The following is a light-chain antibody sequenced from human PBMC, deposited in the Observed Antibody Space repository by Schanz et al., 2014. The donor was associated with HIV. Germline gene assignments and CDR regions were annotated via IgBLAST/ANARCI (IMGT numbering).Light chain of an antibody. CDR3: SSKRSGDTTPFV. J-gene: IGLJ1*01. Sequence: QSSLAQPASVSGSPGQSITISCTGTSNDVGTTDRVSWYQQHPDKAPKLMIYEVSERPPGVSSRFSGSKSANTAFLTISGLQAEDEADYYCSSKRSGDTTPFVFGSGTKLTVL. CDR2: EVS. CDR1: SNDVGTTDR. V-gene: IGLV2-14*02.